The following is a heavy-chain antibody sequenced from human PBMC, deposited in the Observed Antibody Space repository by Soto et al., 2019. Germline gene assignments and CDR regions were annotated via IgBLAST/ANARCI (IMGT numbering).Heavy chain of an antibody. Sequence: PGGSLRLSCAASGFTVSSNYMSWVRQAPGKGPEWVSVIYSGGSTYYADSVKGRFTISRDNSKNTLYLQMNSLRAEDTAVYYCARGSSYDYLWIEVEYYFDYWGQGTLVTVSS. D-gene: IGHD3-16*01. CDR2: IYSGGST. V-gene: IGHV3-66*01. CDR1: GFTVSSNY. CDR3: ARGSSYDYLWIEVEYYFDY. J-gene: IGHJ4*02.